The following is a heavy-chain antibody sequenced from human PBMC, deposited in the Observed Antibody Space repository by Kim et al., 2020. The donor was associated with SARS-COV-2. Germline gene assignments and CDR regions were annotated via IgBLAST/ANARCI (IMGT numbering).Heavy chain of an antibody. CDR1: GFTFSNAW. CDR2: IKSKTDGGTT. J-gene: IGHJ6*02. D-gene: IGHD4-17*01. V-gene: IGHV3-15*01. Sequence: GGSLRLSCAASGFTFSNAWMSWVRQAPGKGLEWVGRIKSKTDGGTTDYAAPVKGRFTISRDDSKNTLYLQMNSLKTEDTAVYYCSDYGDYGGYYYGMDVWGQGTTVTVSS. CDR3: SDYGDYGGYYYGMDV.